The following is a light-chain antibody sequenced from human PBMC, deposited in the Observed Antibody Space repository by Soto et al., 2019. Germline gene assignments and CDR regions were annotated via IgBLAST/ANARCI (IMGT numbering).Light chain of an antibody. CDR2: AAS. Sequence: EIVLTQSPGTLSLSPGDRATLSCRASQSVSISYLGWYQQKPGQAPRLLIYAASGRATGIPDRFSGSGSGTEFNLTISRLEPEDFAVYYCQQYGSSPLTFGGGTKVEIK. V-gene: IGKV3-20*01. CDR1: QSVSISY. J-gene: IGKJ4*01. CDR3: QQYGSSPLT.